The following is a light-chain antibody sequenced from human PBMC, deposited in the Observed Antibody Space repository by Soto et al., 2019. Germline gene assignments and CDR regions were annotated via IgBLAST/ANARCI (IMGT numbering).Light chain of an antibody. CDR1: QNVASNY. J-gene: IGKJ2*01. CDR3: QHYGNSPYT. V-gene: IGKV3-20*01. CDR2: AAS. Sequence: EIVLTQSPGTLSLSPGEGATLSCRASQNVASNYLAWYQQKSSQAPRLLFYAASNRATGVPGRFSGSGSGTDFTLTITRLEPEDFAVYYCQHYGNSPYTFGQGTKLEIK.